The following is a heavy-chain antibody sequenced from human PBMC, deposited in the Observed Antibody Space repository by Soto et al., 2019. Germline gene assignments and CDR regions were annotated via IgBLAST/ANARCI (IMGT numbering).Heavy chain of an antibody. CDR1: GYSFTSYA. V-gene: IGHV1-3*01. CDR2: INAGSGYT. J-gene: IGHJ3*02. CDR3: ARELATGTFDI. D-gene: IGHD6-13*01. Sequence: ASVKVSCKASGYSFTSYAMHWVRQAPGQRLEWMGWINAGSGYTKYSQKFQVRVTITRDTSASTAYMELSSLRSEDTAVYYCARELATGTFDIWGQGTMVTVSS.